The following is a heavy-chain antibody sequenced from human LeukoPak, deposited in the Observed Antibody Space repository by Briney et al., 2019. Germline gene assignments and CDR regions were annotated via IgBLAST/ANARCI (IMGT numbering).Heavy chain of an antibody. CDR1: GGTFGSYA. J-gene: IGHJ6*03. CDR3: AREIFGDIVATTYYYYYMDV. D-gene: IGHD5-12*01. CDR2: IIPIFGTA. V-gene: IGHV1-69*05. Sequence: ASVKVSCKASGGTFGSYAISWVRQAPGQGLEWMGRIIPIFGTANYAQKFQGRVTITTDESTSTAYMELSSLRSEDTAVYYCAREIFGDIVATTYYYYYMDVWGKGTTVTVSS.